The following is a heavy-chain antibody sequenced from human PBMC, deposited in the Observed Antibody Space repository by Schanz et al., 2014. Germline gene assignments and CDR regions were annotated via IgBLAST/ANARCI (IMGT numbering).Heavy chain of an antibody. D-gene: IGHD5-12*01. CDR1: GFIFTGYF. J-gene: IGHJ4*02. Sequence: QVQLVQSGAEVKKPGDSVTVSCKVSGFIFTGYFIHWIRQAPGQGLEWMGRFNPGNGGANFAEKFQGRVAMTSDTSISTAFMELSGLTSDDTATYFCARARYTGYDCSGYWGQGTQVTVSS. CDR2: FNPGNGGA. V-gene: IGHV1-2*06. CDR3: ARARYTGYDCSGY.